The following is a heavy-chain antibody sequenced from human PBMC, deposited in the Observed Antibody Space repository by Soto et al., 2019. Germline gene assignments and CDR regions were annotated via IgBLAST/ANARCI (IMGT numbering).Heavy chain of an antibody. J-gene: IGHJ6*03. CDR1: GFTFSSYA. Sequence: PGGSLRLSCAASGFTFSSYAMSWVRQAPGKGLEWVSAISGSGGSTYYADSVKGRFTISRDNSKNTLYLQMNSLRDEDTAVYHCLYDFWSVSYYYYYMDVWGKGTTVTVSS. D-gene: IGHD3-3*01. V-gene: IGHV3-23*01. CDR3: LYDFWSVSYYYYYMDV. CDR2: ISGSGGST.